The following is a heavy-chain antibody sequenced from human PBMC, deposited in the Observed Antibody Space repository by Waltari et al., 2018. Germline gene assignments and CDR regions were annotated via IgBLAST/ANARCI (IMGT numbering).Heavy chain of an antibody. D-gene: IGHD3-16*01. CDR1: GYTFTSYY. J-gene: IGHJ3*02. CDR2: INPSGGST. CDR3: ARDRGTQYDYIWGSPSSVAGAFDI. V-gene: IGHV1-46*01. Sequence: QVQLVQSGAEVKKPGASVKVSCKASGYTFTSYYMHWVRQAPGQGLEWMGIINPSGGSTSYAQKFQGRGTMTRDTSTSTVYMELSSLRSEDTAVYYCARDRGTQYDYIWGSPSSVAGAFDIWGQGTMVTVSS.